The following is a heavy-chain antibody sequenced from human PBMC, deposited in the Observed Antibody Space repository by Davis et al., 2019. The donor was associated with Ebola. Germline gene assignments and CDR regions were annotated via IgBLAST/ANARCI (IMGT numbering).Heavy chain of an antibody. V-gene: IGHV1-2*02. Sequence: ASVKVSCKASGYTFTGYYIHWVRQAPGQGLEWLGWINPNTGGTIYAQKFQGRVTMTRDTSIRTAYMELSRLTSDDTAVYFCARESDAVGASTTDDAFDVWGQGTMFTVSS. J-gene: IGHJ3*01. CDR1: GYTFTGYY. CDR3: ARESDAVGASTTDDAFDV. CDR2: INPNTGGT. D-gene: IGHD1-26*01.